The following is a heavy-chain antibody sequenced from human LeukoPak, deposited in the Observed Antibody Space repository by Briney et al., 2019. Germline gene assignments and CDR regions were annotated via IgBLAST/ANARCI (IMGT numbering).Heavy chain of an antibody. J-gene: IGHJ4*02. Sequence: ASVKVSCKASGYTFTSYGISWVRQAPGQGLEWMGWMNPNSGNTGYAQKFQGRVTMTRNTSISTAYMELSSLRSEDTAVYYCARRVGAHYVPLLDYWGQGTLVTVSS. V-gene: IGHV1-8*02. D-gene: IGHD1-26*01. CDR3: ARRVGAHYVPLLDY. CDR1: GYTFTSYG. CDR2: MNPNSGNT.